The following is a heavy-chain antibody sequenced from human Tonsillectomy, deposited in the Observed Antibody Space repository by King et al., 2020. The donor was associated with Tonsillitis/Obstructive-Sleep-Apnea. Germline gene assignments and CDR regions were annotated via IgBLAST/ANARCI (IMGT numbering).Heavy chain of an antibody. CDR1: QFTFSTYA. D-gene: IGHD3-3*02. CDR3: AIVSNSDQAFRGGN. V-gene: IGHV3-23*04. CDR2: ISYNGGVT. J-gene: IGHJ4*02. Sequence: VQLVESGGGLVQPGGSLRLSCAASQFTFSTYAMMWVRQAPGKGLEWVSSISYNGGVTYYTDSVKGRFTVSSDNSRNTLYLQMNTLRAEDTATYYCAIVSNSDQAFRGGNWGQGTLVIVSS.